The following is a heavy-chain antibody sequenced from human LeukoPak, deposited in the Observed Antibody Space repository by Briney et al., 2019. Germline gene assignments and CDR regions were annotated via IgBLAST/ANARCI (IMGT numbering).Heavy chain of an antibody. Sequence: SETLSLTCAVYGGSFSGYYWSWIRQPPGKGLEWIGEINHSGSINYNPSLKSRVTVSVDTSKNQFSLKLNSVTAADTAVYYCARGTYYYGSGSYYETDYWGQGTLVTVSS. CDR1: GGSFSGYY. CDR2: INHSGSI. D-gene: IGHD3-10*01. CDR3: ARGTYYYGSGSYYETDY. V-gene: IGHV4-34*01. J-gene: IGHJ4*02.